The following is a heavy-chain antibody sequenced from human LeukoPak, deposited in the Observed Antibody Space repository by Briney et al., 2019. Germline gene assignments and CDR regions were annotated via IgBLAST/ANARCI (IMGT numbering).Heavy chain of an antibody. CDR2: INPNSGGT. Sequence: ASVKVSCKASGYTFTGYYMHWVRQAPGQGLEWMGWINPNSGGTNYAQKFQGRVTMTRDTSISTDYMELSDLRSDDAAVYYCARFRGSGWYSFDLWGQGTLVTVSS. J-gene: IGHJ5*02. CDR1: GYTFTGYY. D-gene: IGHD6-19*01. V-gene: IGHV1-2*02. CDR3: ARFRGSGWYSFDL.